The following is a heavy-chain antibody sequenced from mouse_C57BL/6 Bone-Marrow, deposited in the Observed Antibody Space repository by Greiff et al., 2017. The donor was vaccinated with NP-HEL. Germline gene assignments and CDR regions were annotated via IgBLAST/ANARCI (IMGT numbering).Heavy chain of an antibody. CDR3: ASNYGSSYWYFDV. CDR1: GYTFTSYW. V-gene: IGHV1-50*01. Sequence: VKLQQPGAELVKPGASVKLSCKASGYTFTSYWMQWVKQRPGQGLEWIGEIDPSDSYTNYNQKFKGKATLTVDTSSSTAYMQLSSLTSEDSAVYYCASNYGSSYWYFDVWGTGTTVTVSS. D-gene: IGHD1-1*01. J-gene: IGHJ1*03. CDR2: IDPSDSYT.